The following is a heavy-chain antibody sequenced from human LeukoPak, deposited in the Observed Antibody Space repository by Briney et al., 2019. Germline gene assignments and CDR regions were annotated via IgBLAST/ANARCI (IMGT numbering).Heavy chain of an antibody. J-gene: IGHJ4*02. CDR2: IYHSGST. Sequence: KPSETLSLTCTVSGYSISSGYYWGWIRQPPGKGLEWIANIYHSGSTYYNPSLKSRITISVDTSKNLFSLKLSSVTAADTAVYYCARHDRPSYSRSWYFDYWGQGTLVTVSS. CDR3: ARHDRPSYSRSWYFDY. CDR1: GYSISSGYY. D-gene: IGHD6-13*01. V-gene: IGHV4-38-2*02.